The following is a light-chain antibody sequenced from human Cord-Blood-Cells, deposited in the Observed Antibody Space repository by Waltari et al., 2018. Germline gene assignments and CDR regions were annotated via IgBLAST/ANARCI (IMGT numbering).Light chain of an antibody. J-gene: IGKJ3*01. V-gene: IGKV3-15*01. CDR3: QQYNNWPLFT. CDR1: QSVSSN. CDR2: GAS. Sequence: EIVMTPSPATLSVSPGARATLSCRASQSVSSNLAWYQQKPGQAPRLLIYGASTRATGIPARFSGSGSGTEFTLTISSLQSEDFAVYYCQQYNNWPLFTFGPGTKVDIK.